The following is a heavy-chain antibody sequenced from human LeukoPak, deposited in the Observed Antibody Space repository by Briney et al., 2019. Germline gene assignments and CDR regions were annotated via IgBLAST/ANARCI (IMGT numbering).Heavy chain of an antibody. Sequence: SETLSLTCTVSGGSISSSSYYWGWIRQPPGKGLEWIGSIYYSGSTYYNPSLKSRVTVSIDTSKNQFSLKLNSVTAADTAVYYCARQSTIAAARIDPWGQGTLVTVSS. D-gene: IGHD6-25*01. CDR2: IYYSGST. V-gene: IGHV4-39*01. J-gene: IGHJ5*02. CDR3: ARQSTIAAARIDP. CDR1: GGSISSSSYY.